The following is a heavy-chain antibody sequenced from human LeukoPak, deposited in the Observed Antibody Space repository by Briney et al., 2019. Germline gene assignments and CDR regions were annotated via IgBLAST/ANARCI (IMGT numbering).Heavy chain of an antibody. Sequence: GASVKVSCKASGYTFTSYYMHWVRQAPGQGLEWMGIINPSGGSTSYAQKFQGRVTMTRDTSTSTAYMELSSLRSEDTAVYYCARGWVPPYYDFWSGYYGYYYYYGMDVWGQGTTVTVSS. CDR1: GYTFTSYY. V-gene: IGHV1-46*01. CDR2: INPSGGST. CDR3: ARGWVPPYYDFWSGYYGYYYYYGMDV. D-gene: IGHD3-3*01. J-gene: IGHJ6*02.